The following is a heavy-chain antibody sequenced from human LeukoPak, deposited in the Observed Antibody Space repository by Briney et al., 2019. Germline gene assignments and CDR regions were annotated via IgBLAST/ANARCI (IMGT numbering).Heavy chain of an antibody. V-gene: IGHV1-69*13. J-gene: IGHJ5*02. D-gene: IGHD3-3*01. CDR3: ARGKGVLRFLEWFPNWFDL. CDR2: IIPIFVTA. Sequence: ASVKVSCKASGGTFSSYAISWVRQAPGQGVEWMGGIIPIFVTANYSQKFQRRVTITADESTSTAYMELSSLRTEDTAVYYCARGKGVLRFLEWFPNWFDLWGQGTLVTVSS. CDR1: GGTFSSYA.